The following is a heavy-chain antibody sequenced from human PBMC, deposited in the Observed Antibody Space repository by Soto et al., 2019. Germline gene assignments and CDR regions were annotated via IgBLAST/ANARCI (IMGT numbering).Heavy chain of an antibody. V-gene: IGHV3-30-3*01. CDR2: ISYDGSNK. CDR3: ARDPLWGTAMVLWYFDL. J-gene: IGHJ2*01. CDR1: GFTFSSYA. Sequence: QVQLVESGGGVVQPGRYLRLSCAASGFTFSSYAMHWVRQAPGKGLEWVAVISYDGSNKYYADSVKGRFTISRDNSKNTLYLQMNSLRDEDTAVYYCARDPLWGTAMVLWYFDLWGRGTLVTVSS. D-gene: IGHD5-18*01.